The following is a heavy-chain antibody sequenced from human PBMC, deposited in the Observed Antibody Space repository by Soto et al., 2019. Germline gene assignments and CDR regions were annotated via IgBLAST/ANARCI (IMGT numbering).Heavy chain of an antibody. Sequence: GGSLRLSCAASGFTFSSYAMSWVRQAPGKGLEWFSAISGSGGSTYYADSVKGRFTISRDNSKNTLYLQMNSLRAEDTAVYYCAKDNTIFGVVIGAFDIWGQGTMVTVSS. D-gene: IGHD3-3*01. CDR3: AKDNTIFGVVIGAFDI. CDR1: GFTFSSYA. J-gene: IGHJ3*02. V-gene: IGHV3-23*01. CDR2: ISGSGGST.